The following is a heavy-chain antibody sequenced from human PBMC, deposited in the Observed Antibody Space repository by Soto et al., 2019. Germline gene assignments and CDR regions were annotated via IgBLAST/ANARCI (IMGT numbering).Heavy chain of an antibody. CDR2: IYYSGST. V-gene: IGHV4-59*08. CDR3: ARHAIAVAGFHIDY. CDR1: GGSISSYY. J-gene: IGHJ4*02. D-gene: IGHD6-19*01. Sequence: PSETLSLTCTVSGGSISSYYWSWIRQPPGKGLEWIGYIYYSGSTNYNPSLKSRVTISVDTSNNQFSLKLSSVTAADTAVYYCARHAIAVAGFHIDYWGQGTLVTVSS.